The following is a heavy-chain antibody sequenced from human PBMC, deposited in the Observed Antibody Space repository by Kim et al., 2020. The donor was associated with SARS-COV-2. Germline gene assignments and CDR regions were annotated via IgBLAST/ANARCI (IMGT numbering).Heavy chain of an antibody. Sequence: GESLKISCKGSGYSFTSYWIGWVRQMPGKGLEWMGIIYPGDSDTRYSPSFQGQVTISADKSISTAYLQWSSLKASDTAMYYCARVRSVGSGTEYNWFDPWGQGTLCTVSS. CDR3: ARVRSVGSGTEYNWFDP. D-gene: IGHD3-10*01. J-gene: IGHJ5*02. CDR1: GYSFTSYW. CDR2: IYPGDSDT. V-gene: IGHV5-51*01.